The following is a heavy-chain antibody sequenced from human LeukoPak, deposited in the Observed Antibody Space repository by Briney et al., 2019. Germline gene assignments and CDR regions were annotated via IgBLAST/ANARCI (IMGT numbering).Heavy chain of an antibody. D-gene: IGHD1-14*01. CDR1: GGTFSSYA. Sequence: SVKVSCKASGGTFSSYAISWVRQAPGQGLEWMGGIIPIFGTANYAQKFQGRVTITADGSTSTAYMELSSLRSEDTAVYYCARDYPNTPHYYYYGMDVWGQGTTVTVSS. CDR2: IIPIFGTA. V-gene: IGHV1-69*13. J-gene: IGHJ6*02. CDR3: ARDYPNTPHYYYYGMDV.